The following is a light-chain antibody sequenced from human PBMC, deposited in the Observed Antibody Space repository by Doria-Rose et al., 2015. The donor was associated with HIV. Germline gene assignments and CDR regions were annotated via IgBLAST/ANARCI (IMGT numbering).Light chain of an antibody. CDR3: QQTYSSPPWT. V-gene: IGKV1-39*01. CDR2: AAS. Sequence: DIQVTQSPSSLSASIGDRVTITCRASQPVSTYLNWFQQEPGKAPKLLIYAASRLQSGVPSRFSGSGSGTDFTLTISGLQPGDFATYYCQQTYSSPPWTFGQGTKVE. CDR1: QPVSTY. J-gene: IGKJ1*01.